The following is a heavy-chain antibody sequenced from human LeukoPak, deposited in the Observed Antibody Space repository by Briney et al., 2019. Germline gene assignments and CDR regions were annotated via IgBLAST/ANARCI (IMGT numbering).Heavy chain of an antibody. V-gene: IGHV1-2*06. D-gene: IGHD5-24*01. CDR3: AREPTSRDGYNFSFDY. Sequence: ASVKVSCKASGYTFTGYYMHWVRQAPGQGLEWMGPINPNSGGTNYAQKFQGRVTMTRDTSISTAYMELSRLRSDDTAVYYCAREPTSRDGYNFSFDYWGQGTLVTVSS. CDR2: INPNSGGT. CDR1: GYTFTGYY. J-gene: IGHJ4*02.